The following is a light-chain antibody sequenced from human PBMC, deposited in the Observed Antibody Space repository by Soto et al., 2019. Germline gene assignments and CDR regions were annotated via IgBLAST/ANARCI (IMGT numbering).Light chain of an antibody. J-gene: IGKJ1*01. CDR1: QSVSNNY. V-gene: IGKV3-20*01. Sequence: EKGWTQWPRTLSQTQGERATLSCRASQSVSNNYLAWYQQKPGQAPRLLIYGASNRATGIPDRFSGSGSGTDFTLTISRLEPEDFAVYYCQQYGSSGTFGQGTKVDIK. CDR3: QQYGSSGT. CDR2: GAS.